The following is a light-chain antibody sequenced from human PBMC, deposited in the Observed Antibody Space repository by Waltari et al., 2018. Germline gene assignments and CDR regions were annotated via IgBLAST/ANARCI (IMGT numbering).Light chain of an antibody. Sequence: EIVLTQSPGTLSLSPGERATLPCRASQSASNFLAWYQQKPGQAPRLLIYDTSNRATGVPSRFSGSGSGTDFTLTINSLDPDDFAVYFCQQRNNWPITFGQGTRLEIK. V-gene: IGKV3-11*01. CDR1: QSASNF. J-gene: IGKJ5*01. CDR3: QQRNNWPIT. CDR2: DTS.